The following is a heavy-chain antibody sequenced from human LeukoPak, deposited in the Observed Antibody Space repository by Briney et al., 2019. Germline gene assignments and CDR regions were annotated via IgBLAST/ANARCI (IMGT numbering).Heavy chain of an antibody. CDR2: ISSSGSTI. J-gene: IGHJ6*03. CDR1: RFIFSDYY. Sequence: GGSLRLSCAASRFIFSDYYMSWIRQAPGKGLERLSYISSSGSTINYADSVRGRFTISRDNAKNSLYLQMNSLRAEDTAVYYCARVGVVVGATWTYYYMDVWGKGTTVTVSS. D-gene: IGHD2-15*01. CDR3: ARVGVVVGATWTYYYMDV. V-gene: IGHV3-11*01.